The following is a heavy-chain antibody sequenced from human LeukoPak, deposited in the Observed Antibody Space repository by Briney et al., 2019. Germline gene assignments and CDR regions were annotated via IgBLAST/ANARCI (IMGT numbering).Heavy chain of an antibody. CDR2: IIPILGIA. Sequence: SVKVSCTASGGTFSSYAISWVRQAPGQGLEWMGRIIPILGIANYAQKFQGRVTITADKSTSTAYMELSSLRSEDTAVYYCARDSGYDSDYYYYGMDVWGQGTTVTVSS. D-gene: IGHD5-12*01. CDR3: ARDSGYDSDYYYYGMDV. J-gene: IGHJ6*02. CDR1: GGTFSSYA. V-gene: IGHV1-69*04.